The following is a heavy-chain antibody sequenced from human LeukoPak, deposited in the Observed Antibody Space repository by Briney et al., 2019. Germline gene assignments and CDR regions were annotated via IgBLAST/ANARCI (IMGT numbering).Heavy chain of an antibody. D-gene: IGHD4-17*01. CDR1: GGSIRSGDYY. Sequence: SETVSLTCTVSGGSIRSGDYYWNWIRQPPGKDLEWIGYIFYSGSAYYNPSLKSRVTISVDTSKNQFSLKLTSVTAADTAVYYCARIDYADYVLGGMDVWGKGTTVTVSS. V-gene: IGHV4-30-4*01. CDR2: IFYSGSA. J-gene: IGHJ6*04. CDR3: ARIDYADYVLGGMDV.